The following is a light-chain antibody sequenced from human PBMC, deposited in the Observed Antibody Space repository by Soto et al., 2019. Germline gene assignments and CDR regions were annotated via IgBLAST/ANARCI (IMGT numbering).Light chain of an antibody. CDR2: KVS. Sequence: DVAVTHSPLSLPVTLGQAASISCRSSQSLVYSDGNTYLSWFQQRPGRSPRRLIYKVSNRDSGVPDRFSGSGSGTDFTLKISRVEAEDVGVYYCMQGTHWPPITFGQGTRLEIK. J-gene: IGKJ5*01. CDR3: MQGTHWPPIT. CDR1: QSLVYSDGNTY. V-gene: IGKV2-30*01.